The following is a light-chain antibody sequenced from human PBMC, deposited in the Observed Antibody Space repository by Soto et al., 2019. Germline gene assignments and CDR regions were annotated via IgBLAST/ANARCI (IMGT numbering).Light chain of an antibody. J-gene: IGLJ2*01. V-gene: IGLV2-14*01. Sequence: QSALTQPASVSGSPGQSITISCTGASSDVGGYNYVSWYQQHPGKAPKCMIYDVSNRPSGVSNRFSGSKSCNTASLTISGLQAEDEADYYCSSYTSSSTLGHVVFGGGTKVTVL. CDR1: SSDVGGYNY. CDR3: SSYTSSSTLGHVV. CDR2: DVS.